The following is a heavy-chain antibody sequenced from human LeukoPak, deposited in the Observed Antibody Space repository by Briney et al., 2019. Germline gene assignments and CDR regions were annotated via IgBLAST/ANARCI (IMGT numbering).Heavy chain of an antibody. Sequence: GGSLRLSCAASGFNTSKYAMTWVRQAPGKGLEWVSGISLSGDDTYYADSVKGRFIISRDDSKNTLYLQMNSLRVEDTAVYYCAKGGGSGSYFLYFDYWGQGTLVTVSS. CDR1: GFNTSKYA. J-gene: IGHJ4*02. CDR3: AKGGGSGSYFLYFDY. D-gene: IGHD1-26*01. CDR2: ISLSGDDT. V-gene: IGHV3-23*01.